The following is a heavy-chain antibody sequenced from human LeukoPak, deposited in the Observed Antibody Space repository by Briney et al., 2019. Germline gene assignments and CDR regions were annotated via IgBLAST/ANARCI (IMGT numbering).Heavy chain of an antibody. V-gene: IGHV3-21*01. D-gene: IGHD3-10*01. CDR1: GFTFSSYS. CDR3: ARDWGGEVPRDPRDYYYGMDV. Sequence: GGSLRLSCAASGFTFSSYSMNWVRQAPGKGLEWVSSISSSSSYIYYADSVKGRFTISRDNAKNSLYLQMNSLRAEDTAVYYCARDWGGEVPRDPRDYYYGMDVWGQGTTVTVSS. CDR2: ISSSSSYI. J-gene: IGHJ6*02.